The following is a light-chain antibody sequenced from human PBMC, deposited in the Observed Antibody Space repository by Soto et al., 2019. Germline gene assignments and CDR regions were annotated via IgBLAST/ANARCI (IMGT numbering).Light chain of an antibody. V-gene: IGLV2-14*01. CDR1: SSDVGGYKY. Sequence: QSALTQPASVSESLGQSITISCTGSSSDVGGYKYVSWYQQHPGKAPKLLIYDVTNRPSGVSNRFSGSKSGYTASLTISGLQSEDEADYYCSSYTSFKTLVFGTGTKLTVL. CDR2: DVT. J-gene: IGLJ1*01. CDR3: SSYTSFKTLV.